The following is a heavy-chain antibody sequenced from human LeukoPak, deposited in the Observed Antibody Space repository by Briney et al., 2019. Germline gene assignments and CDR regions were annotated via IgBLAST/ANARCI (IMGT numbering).Heavy chain of an antibody. J-gene: IGHJ4*02. Sequence: KPSETLSLTCSVSGGSITSYNWSWIRQSAGKGLEWIGRIYATGGTNYNPSLKSRVTISVDKSKNQFSLKLSSVTAADTAVYYCATGGSYLVYWGQGTLVTVSS. CDR3: ATGGSYLVY. CDR1: GGSITSYN. CDR2: IYATGGT. V-gene: IGHV4-4*07. D-gene: IGHD3-10*01.